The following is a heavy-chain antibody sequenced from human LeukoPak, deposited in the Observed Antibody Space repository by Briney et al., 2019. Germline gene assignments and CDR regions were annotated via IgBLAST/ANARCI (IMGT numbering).Heavy chain of an antibody. CDR2: MNPDSGNT. CDR3: ARGVMTYYYMDV. J-gene: IGHJ6*03. D-gene: IGHD2-21*01. V-gene: IGHV1-8*01. CDR1: GYTFTSYD. Sequence: ASVKVSCKASGYTFTSYDINWVRQATGQGLEWMGWMNPDSGNTGYAQKFQGRVTMTRNTSISTAYMELSSLRSEYTAVYYCARGVMTYYYMDVWGKGTTVTVSS.